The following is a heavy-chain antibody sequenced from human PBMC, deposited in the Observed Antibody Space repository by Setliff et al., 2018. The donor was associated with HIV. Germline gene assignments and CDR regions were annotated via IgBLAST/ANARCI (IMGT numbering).Heavy chain of an antibody. J-gene: IGHJ4*02. CDR2: ISGPGGTA. Sequence: PGGSLRLSCAASGFTFSSYEMTWVRQAPGKGLEWVSAISGPGGTAYYADSVKGRLTISRDNSKNTLYLQMNSLRAEDTAVYYCARGGISIAARPIDYWGQGTLVTVSS. D-gene: IGHD6-6*01. CDR3: ARGGISIAARPIDY. CDR1: GFTFSSYE. V-gene: IGHV3-23*01.